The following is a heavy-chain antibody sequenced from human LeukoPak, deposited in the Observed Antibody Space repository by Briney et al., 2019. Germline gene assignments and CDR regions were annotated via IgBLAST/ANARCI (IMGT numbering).Heavy chain of an antibody. V-gene: IGHV3-23*01. CDR3: AAIPPYYYMDV. Sequence: GGTLRLSCAASEFPFSSYGMTWVRQAPGKGLEWVSGISGSGGGTYYADSVRGRFSISRDNSKNTLHLQMNSLRAEDTAVYYCAAIPPYYYMDVWGKGTTVTISS. J-gene: IGHJ6*03. CDR1: EFPFSSYG. D-gene: IGHD2-21*01. CDR2: ISGSGGGT.